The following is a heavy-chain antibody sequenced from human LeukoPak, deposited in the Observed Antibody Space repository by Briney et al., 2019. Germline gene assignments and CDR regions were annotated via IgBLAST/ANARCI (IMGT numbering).Heavy chain of an antibody. Sequence: GGSLRLSCAASGFTFSSYGMHWVRQAPGKGLEWVAVMWYDGSNKYYADSVKGRFTISRDNSKNTLYLQMNSLRAEDTAVYYCAREPTAGSYYYYYYYGMDVWGQGTTVTVSS. CDR2: MWYDGSNK. CDR3: AREPTAGSYYYYYYYGMDV. V-gene: IGHV3-33*01. J-gene: IGHJ6*02. D-gene: IGHD3-10*01. CDR1: GFTFSSYG.